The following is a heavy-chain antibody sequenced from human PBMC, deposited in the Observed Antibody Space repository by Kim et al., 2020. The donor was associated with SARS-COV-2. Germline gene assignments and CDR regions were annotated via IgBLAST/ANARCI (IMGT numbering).Heavy chain of an antibody. D-gene: IGHD5-18*01. Sequence: GGSLRLSCAASGFTFSSYGMHWVRQAPGKGLEWVAVIWYDGSNKYYADSVKGRFTISRDNSKNTLYLQMNSLRAEDTAVDYCAKADGTAMVTAYDYWGQG. V-gene: IGHV3-33*06. CDR2: IWYDGSNK. CDR1: GFTFSSYG. J-gene: IGHJ4*02. CDR3: AKADGTAMVTAYDY.